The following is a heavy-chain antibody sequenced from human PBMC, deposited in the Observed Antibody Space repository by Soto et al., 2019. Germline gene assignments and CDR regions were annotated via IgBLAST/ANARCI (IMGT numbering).Heavy chain of an antibody. V-gene: IGHV4-59*02. CDR2: MYHGGRT. Sequence: SETLSLTCTVSGDSVTNYFWSWMRQPPGKGLEWIGHMYHGGRTNYSPSLKSRVTMSLDSSKNQFSLNLSSVTAADTAVYYCARPPGYISDWYYFDLWGQGTQVTVSS. D-gene: IGHD3-9*01. CDR3: ARPPGYISDWYYFDL. CDR1: GDSVTNYF. J-gene: IGHJ4*02.